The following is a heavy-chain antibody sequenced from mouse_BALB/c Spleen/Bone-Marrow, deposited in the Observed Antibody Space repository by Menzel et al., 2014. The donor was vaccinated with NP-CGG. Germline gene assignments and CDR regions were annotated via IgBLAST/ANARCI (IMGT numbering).Heavy chain of an antibody. D-gene: IGHD1-2*01. J-gene: IGHJ1*01. V-gene: IGHV1S81*02. CDR1: SYTFTNYF. CDR2: INPSNDTP. Sequence: VHLQQSGAELVKPGASVKLSCRVSSYTFTNYFVYWVKQRPGQGLEWIGEINPSNDTPNFNEKFKSKATLTVDKSSGTAYMQLSSLTSEDSAVYYCTRSGYYGYGWYFDVWGAGTTVTVSS. CDR3: TRSGYYGYGWYFDV.